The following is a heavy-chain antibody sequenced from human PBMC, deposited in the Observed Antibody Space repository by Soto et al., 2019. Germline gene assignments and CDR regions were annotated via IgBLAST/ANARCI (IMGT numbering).Heavy chain of an antibody. J-gene: IGHJ5*02. CDR3: ARGGLYNLGP. CDR2: IYYSGST. V-gene: IGHV4-59*01. Sequence: SETLSLTCTVSGGSISSSYWSWSRQPPGKGLEWIGYIYYSGSTNYNPSLKSRLTISVDTSKNQFSLRLSSVTAADTAVYYCARGGLYNLGPWGQGTLVTVSS. CDR1: GGSISSSY. D-gene: IGHD1-20*01.